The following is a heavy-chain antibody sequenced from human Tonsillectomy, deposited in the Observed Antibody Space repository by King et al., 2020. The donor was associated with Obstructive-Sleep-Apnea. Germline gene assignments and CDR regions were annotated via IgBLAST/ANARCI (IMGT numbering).Heavy chain of an antibody. J-gene: IGHJ4*02. V-gene: IGHV3-15*01. D-gene: IGHD3-10*01. CDR3: TTEPSPVITMVRGVD. CDR1: GFTFSNAW. Sequence: VQLVESGGGLVKPGGSLRLPCAASGFTFSNAWMSWVRQAPGKGLEWVGRIKSKTDGGTTDYAAPVKGRFTISRDDSKNTLYLQMNSLKTEDTAVYYCTTEPSPVITMVRGVDWDQGTLVTVSS. CDR2: IKSKTDGGTT.